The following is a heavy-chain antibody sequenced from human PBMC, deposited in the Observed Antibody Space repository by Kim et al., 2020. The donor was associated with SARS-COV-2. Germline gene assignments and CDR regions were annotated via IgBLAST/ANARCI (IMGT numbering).Heavy chain of an antibody. D-gene: IGHD6-13*01. Sequence: VKGPFTNSRDNAKNSLYLQRNSLRAEDTAVYYCARVRGVAAAGNWYFDYWGQGTLVTVSS. J-gene: IGHJ4*02. V-gene: IGHV3-11*05. CDR3: ARVRGVAAAGNWYFDY.